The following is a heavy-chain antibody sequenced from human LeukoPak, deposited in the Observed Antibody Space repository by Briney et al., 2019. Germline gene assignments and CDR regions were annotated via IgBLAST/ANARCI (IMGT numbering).Heavy chain of an antibody. CDR1: GFTLSNYW. J-gene: IGHJ6*02. V-gene: IGHV3-74*01. D-gene: IGHD6-13*01. Sequence: RGSLRLSCAASGFTLSNYWMHWVRQAPGEGLVWVSRIDPDGTTTNYADSVKGRFTTSRDNAKNTLYLQMNSLRAEDTALYYCTRVQAGRAGLMDVWGRGTTVTVSS. CDR3: TRVQAGRAGLMDV. CDR2: IDPDGTTT.